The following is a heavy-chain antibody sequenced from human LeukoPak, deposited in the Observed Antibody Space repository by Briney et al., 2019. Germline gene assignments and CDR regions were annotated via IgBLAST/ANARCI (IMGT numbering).Heavy chain of an antibody. V-gene: IGHV4-34*01. CDR2: INHSGST. J-gene: IGHJ4*02. CDR1: GGSFSGYY. CDR3: ATGAGNFDY. Sequence: NPSETLSLTCAVYGGSFSGYYWSWIRQPPGKGLEWIGEINHSGSTNYNPSLKSRVTISVDTSKNQLSLKLSSVTAADTAVYYCATGAGNFDYWGQGTLVTVSS. D-gene: IGHD1-26*01.